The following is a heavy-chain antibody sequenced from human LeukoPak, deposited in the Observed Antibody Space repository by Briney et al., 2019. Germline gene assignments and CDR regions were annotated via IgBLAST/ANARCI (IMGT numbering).Heavy chain of an antibody. CDR3: ARDGGYFDYGDYDAFDI. V-gene: IGHV3-7*05. CDR1: GFTFSSYW. J-gene: IGHJ3*02. CDR2: IKQDGSEK. Sequence: PGGSLRLSCAASGFTFSSYWMTWVRQAPGKGLEWVANIKQDGSEKYYVDSVKGRFTISRDNAKNSLYLQLNSLRAEDTAVYYCARDGGYFDYGDYDAFDIWGQGTMVTVSS. D-gene: IGHD4-17*01.